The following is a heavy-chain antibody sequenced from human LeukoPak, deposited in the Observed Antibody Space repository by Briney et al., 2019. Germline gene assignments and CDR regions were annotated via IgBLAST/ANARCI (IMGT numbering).Heavy chain of an antibody. CDR3: ASYSNYGYFDY. V-gene: IGHV4-39*07. Sequence: SETLSLTCTVSGGSISSSSYYWGWIRQPPGKGLEWIGSIYYSGSTYYNPSLKSRVTISVDTSKNQFSLKLSSVTAADTAVYYCASYSNYGYFDYWGQGTLVTVSS. CDR1: GGSISSSSYY. D-gene: IGHD4-11*01. J-gene: IGHJ4*02. CDR2: IYYSGST.